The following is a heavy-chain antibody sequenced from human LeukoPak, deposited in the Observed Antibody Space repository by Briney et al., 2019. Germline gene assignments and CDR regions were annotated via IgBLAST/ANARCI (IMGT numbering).Heavy chain of an antibody. CDR3: AKDLPSDGYYYDSSGYYEGNAFDI. CDR2: ISYDGSNK. J-gene: IGHJ3*02. Sequence: GGSLRLSCAASGFTFSSYGMHWVRQAPGKGLERVAVISYDGSNKYYADSVKGRFTISRDNSKNTLYLQMNSLRAEDTAVYYCAKDLPSDGYYYDSSGYYEGNAFDIWGQGTMVTVSS. D-gene: IGHD3-22*01. V-gene: IGHV3-30*18. CDR1: GFTFSSYG.